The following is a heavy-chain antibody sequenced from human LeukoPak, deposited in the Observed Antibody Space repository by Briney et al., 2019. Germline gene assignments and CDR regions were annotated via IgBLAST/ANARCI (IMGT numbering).Heavy chain of an antibody. J-gene: IGHJ4*02. V-gene: IGHV4-59*01. D-gene: IGHD6-13*01. CDR3: AGGDIAAAGTFDY. CDR1: GGSISSYY. Sequence: SETLSLTCTVSGGSISSYYWSWIRQPPGKGLEWIGHIYYSGSTNYNPSLKSRVTISVDTSKNQFSLKLSSVTAADTAVYYCAGGDIAAAGTFDYWGQGTLVTVSS. CDR2: IYYSGST.